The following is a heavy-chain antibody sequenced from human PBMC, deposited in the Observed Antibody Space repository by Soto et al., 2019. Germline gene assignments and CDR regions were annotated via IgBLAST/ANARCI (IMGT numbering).Heavy chain of an antibody. CDR1: GYTFTGYY. Sequence: ASVKVSCKASGYTFTGYYMHWVRQAPGQGLEWMGWINPNSGGTNYAQKFQGRVTMTRDTSISTAYMELSRLRSDDTAVYYCARGGRRIAAAGTMQNWFDPWGQGTLVTVSS. D-gene: IGHD6-13*01. V-gene: IGHV1-2*02. J-gene: IGHJ5*02. CDR3: ARGGRRIAAAGTMQNWFDP. CDR2: INPNSGGT.